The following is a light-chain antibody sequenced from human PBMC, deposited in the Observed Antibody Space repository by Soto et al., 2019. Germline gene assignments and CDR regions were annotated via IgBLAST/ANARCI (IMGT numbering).Light chain of an antibody. J-gene: IGKJ3*01. CDR3: QQLNTFPPA. CDR1: QAISSY. CDR2: AAS. V-gene: IGKV1-9*01. Sequence: DIQLTQSPSFLSASVGDRVTITCRASQAISSYLAWYQQKPGIAPKLLIYAASTLQSGVPSRFSGSGSETDFTLTISSLQPEDFATYYCQQLNTFPPAFGPGTKVDLK.